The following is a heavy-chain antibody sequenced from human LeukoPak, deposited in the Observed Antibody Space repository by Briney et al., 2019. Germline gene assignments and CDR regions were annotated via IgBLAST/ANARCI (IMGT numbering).Heavy chain of an antibody. CDR2: INHSGCT. CDR1: GGSFNAYY. CDR3: ASVARPRGDAIDY. D-gene: IGHD4-17*01. J-gene: IGHJ4*02. V-gene: IGHV4-34*01. Sequence: SQTLSLTRAVYGGSFNAYYWSWIRQPPGKGLEWSGEINHSGCTNYNPSLKGRVTISVDTSKTQFSLKLSSVTAADTAVYYCASVARPRGDAIDYWGQGILVIVTS.